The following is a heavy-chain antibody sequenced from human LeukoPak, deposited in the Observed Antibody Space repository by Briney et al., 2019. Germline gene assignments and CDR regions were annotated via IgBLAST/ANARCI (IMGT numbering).Heavy chain of an antibody. CDR2: INPNRSGT. CDR1: VYTFTRYY. V-gene: IGHV1-2*02. D-gene: IGHD3-22*01. J-gene: IGHJ4*02. Sequence: ASVKVSCKASVYTFTRYYMHWVGQAPGQGREWVGWINPNRSGTTYAQKFQGTVTMTRDTSISTAYMELSRLRSADTAVYYCARDGNPSYYYDSSGYKTADYWGQGTLVTVSS. CDR3: ARDGNPSYYYDSSGYKTADY.